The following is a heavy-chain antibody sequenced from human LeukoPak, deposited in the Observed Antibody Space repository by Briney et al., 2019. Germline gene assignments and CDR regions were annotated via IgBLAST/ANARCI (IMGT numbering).Heavy chain of an antibody. D-gene: IGHD2-2*02. J-gene: IGHJ5*02. CDR3: ARGDCSSTSCYNRIEGWFYP. Sequence: ASVKLSCKASGYTFTSYDINWVRQATGQGLEWIGWMNPNSGNTGYAQKFQGRVTITRNTAISTAYMELSSLRSEDTAVYYCARGDCSSTSCYNRIEGWFYPWGQGTLVTVSS. V-gene: IGHV1-8*03. CDR2: MNPNSGNT. CDR1: GYTFTSYD.